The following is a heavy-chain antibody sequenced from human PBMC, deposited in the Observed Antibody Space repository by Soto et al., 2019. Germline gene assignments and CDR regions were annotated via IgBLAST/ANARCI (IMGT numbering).Heavy chain of an antibody. CDR3: AKKVNSGSGSQYFDY. D-gene: IGHD3-10*01. CDR1: GFTFSSYA. V-gene: IGHV3-23*01. J-gene: IGHJ4*02. CDR2: IRTSVGDT. Sequence: PRLSCAASGFTFSSYAMNWVRQAPGKGLEWVSTIRTSVGDTYYAASVKGRFTISRDNSKSTVYLHLNSLRAEDTAIYYCAKKVNSGSGSQYFDYFGQGTLVTVSS.